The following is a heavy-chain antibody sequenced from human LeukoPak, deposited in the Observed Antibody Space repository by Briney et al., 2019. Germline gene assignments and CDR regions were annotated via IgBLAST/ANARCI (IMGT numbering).Heavy chain of an antibody. J-gene: IGHJ4*02. D-gene: IGHD3-3*01. CDR1: GGTFSSYT. CDR3: VVGEDYDFWGGYYFDY. V-gene: IGHV1-69*02. CDR2: IIPILGIA. Sequence: ASVKVSCKASGGTFSSYTISWVRQAPGQGLEWMGRIIPILGIANYAQKFQGRVTITADKSTSTAYMELSSLRSEDTAVYYCVVGEDYDFWGGYYFDYWGQGTLVTVSS.